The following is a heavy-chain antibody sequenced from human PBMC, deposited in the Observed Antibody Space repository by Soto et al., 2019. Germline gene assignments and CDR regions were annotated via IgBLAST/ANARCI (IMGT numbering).Heavy chain of an antibody. CDR2: INHSGST. J-gene: IGHJ4*02. Sequence: SETLSLTCAVYGGSFSGYSWNWIRQPPGKGLEWIGEINHSGSTNYNPSLKSRVTISLDTSKNQFSLRLTSLTAADTAVYFCARPPQIVAMGRPFDYWGQGILVTVSS. CDR3: ARPPQIVAMGRPFDY. D-gene: IGHD5-12*01. CDR1: GGSFSGYS. V-gene: IGHV4-34*01.